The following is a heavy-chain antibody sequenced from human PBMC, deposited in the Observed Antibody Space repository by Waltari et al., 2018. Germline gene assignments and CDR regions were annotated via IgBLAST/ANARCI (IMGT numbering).Heavy chain of an antibody. V-gene: IGHV3-23*01. Sequence: EVRLSESGGGVIQSGGSLRLSCLSSGFTFSGYAILWVRQSPQRGLEFVSLISRFGDHTYYADSVKGRFTISRDNSGDSVFLSMTNLSVEDTAVYFCTKVFQCSDTSCIYYLDSWGQGTRVAVSS. D-gene: IGHD2-15*01. CDR1: GFTFSGYA. J-gene: IGHJ4*02. CDR3: TKVFQCSDTSCIYYLDS. CDR2: ISRFGDHT.